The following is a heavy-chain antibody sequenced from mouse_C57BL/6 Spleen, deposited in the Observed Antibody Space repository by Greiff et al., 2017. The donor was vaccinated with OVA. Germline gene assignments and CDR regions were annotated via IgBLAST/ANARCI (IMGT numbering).Heavy chain of an antibody. V-gene: IGHV1-26*01. CDR3: ARDGSSYVVFAY. D-gene: IGHD1-1*01. J-gene: IGHJ3*01. CDR2: INPNNGGT. CDR1: GYTFTDYY. Sequence: VQLQQSGPELVKPGASVKISCKASGYTFTDYYMNWVKQSHGKSLEWIGDINPNNGGTSYNQKFKGKATLTVDKSSSTAYMELRSLTSEDSAVYYCARDGSSYVVFAYWGQGTLVTVSA.